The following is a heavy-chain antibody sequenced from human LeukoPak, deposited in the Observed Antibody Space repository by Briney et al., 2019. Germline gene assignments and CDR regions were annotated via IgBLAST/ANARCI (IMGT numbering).Heavy chain of an antibody. D-gene: IGHD6-6*01. CDR3: AKPRQQLVRYGLDV. J-gene: IGHJ6*02. Sequence: PGGSLRLSCAASGFTFSSYAMSWVRQAPGKGLEWVSAIRDSGSSTHYADSVKGRFTISRDNSKSTLYLQMNSLRSEDTAVYYCAKPRQQLVRYGLDVWGQGTTVIVSS. CDR2: IRDSGSST. CDR1: GFTFSSYA. V-gene: IGHV3-23*01.